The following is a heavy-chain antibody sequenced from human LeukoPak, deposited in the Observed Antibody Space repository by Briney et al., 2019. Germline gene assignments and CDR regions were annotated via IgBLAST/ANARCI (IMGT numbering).Heavy chain of an antibody. V-gene: IGHV3-30*01. CDR2: ISYDGSNK. D-gene: IGHD6-13*01. J-gene: IGHJ4*02. Sequence: GESLRLSCAASGFTFSSYAMHWVRQAPGKGLEWVAVISYDGSNKYYADSVKGRFTISRDNSKNTLYLQMNSLRAEDTAVYYCARDGAAGIGEYYFDYWGQGTLVTVSS. CDR1: GFTFSSYA. CDR3: ARDGAAGIGEYYFDY.